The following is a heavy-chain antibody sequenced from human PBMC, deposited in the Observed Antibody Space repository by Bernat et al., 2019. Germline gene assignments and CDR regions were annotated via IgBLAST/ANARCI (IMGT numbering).Heavy chain of an antibody. J-gene: IGHJ4*02. D-gene: IGHD2-21*01. V-gene: IGHV3-33*01. CDR3: ARDPYFGSGYFDY. Sequence: QVQLVESGGGVVQPGRSLRLSCAASGFTFSSYGMHWVRQAPGKGLEWVAVIWYDGSNKYYADSVKGRFTISRDNSENTLYLQMNSLRAEDTAVYYCARDPYFGSGYFDYWGQGTLVTVSS. CDR2: IWYDGSNK. CDR1: GFTFSSYG.